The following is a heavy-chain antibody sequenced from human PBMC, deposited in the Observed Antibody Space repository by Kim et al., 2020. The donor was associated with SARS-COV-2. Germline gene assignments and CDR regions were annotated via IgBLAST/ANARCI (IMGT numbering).Heavy chain of an antibody. D-gene: IGHD3-10*01. V-gene: IGHV4-61*01. CDR3: ARVSLLDYYGSGSYYWFDP. CDR2: IYYSGST. CDR1: SGSVSSGSYY. Sequence: SETLSLTCTVSSGSVSSGSYYWSWIRQPPGKGLEWIGYIYYSGSTNYNPSLKSRVTISVDTSKNQFSLKLSSVTAADTAVYYCARVSLLDYYGSGSYYWFDPWGQGTLVTVSS. J-gene: IGHJ5*02.